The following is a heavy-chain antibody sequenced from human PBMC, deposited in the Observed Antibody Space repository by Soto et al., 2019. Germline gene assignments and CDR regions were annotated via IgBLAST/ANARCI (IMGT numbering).Heavy chain of an antibody. CDR2: IYHSGTT. CDR3: ARTDHVGYDPN. CDR1: GDSITSIYH. D-gene: IGHD5-12*01. J-gene: IGHJ4*02. V-gene: IGHV4-38-2*01. Sequence: SETLSLTCAVSGDSITSIYHWALIRQPPGRGLEWVASIYHSGTTYYNPSLKSRVTISVDTSKNQFSLNLRSVTAADSAVYYCARTDHVGYDPNCGQGNMVT.